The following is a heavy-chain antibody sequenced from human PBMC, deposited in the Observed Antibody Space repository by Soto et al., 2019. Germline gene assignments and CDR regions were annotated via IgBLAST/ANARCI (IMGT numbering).Heavy chain of an antibody. D-gene: IGHD6-19*01. Sequence: HPGGSLRLSCAASGFTFDDYAMHWVRQAPGKGLEWVSGISWNSGSIGYADSVKGRFTISRDNAKNSLYLQMNSLRAEDTALYYCAKGSQWLVRPGEYFQHWGQGTLVTAPQ. CDR3: AKGSQWLVRPGEYFQH. CDR2: ISWNSGSI. J-gene: IGHJ1*01. V-gene: IGHV3-9*01. CDR1: GFTFDDYA.